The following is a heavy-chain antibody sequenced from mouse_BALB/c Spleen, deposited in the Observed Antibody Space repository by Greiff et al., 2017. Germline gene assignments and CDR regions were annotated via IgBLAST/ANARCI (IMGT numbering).Heavy chain of an antibody. J-gene: IGHJ3*01. D-gene: IGHD1-2*01. CDR1: GFSLTSYG. Sequence: VKLEESGPGLVAPSQSLSITCTVSGFSLTSYGVHWVRQPPGKGLEWLGVIWAGGSTNYNSALMSRLSISKDNSKSQVFLKMNSLQTDDTAMYYCARPTTAFAYWGQGTLVTVSA. CDR3: ARPTTAFAY. V-gene: IGHV2-9*02. CDR2: IWAGGST.